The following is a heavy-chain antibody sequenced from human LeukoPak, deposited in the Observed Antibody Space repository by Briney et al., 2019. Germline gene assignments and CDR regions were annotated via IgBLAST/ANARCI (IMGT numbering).Heavy chain of an antibody. CDR1: GFTFSGYA. J-gene: IGHJ4*02. Sequence: PGGSLRLSCAASGFTFSGYAMSWVRQAPGKGLEWVSAVSGNGRTYYADSVKGRFTISRDNSKNTMYLQMNSLRAEDTAVYYCAKDGALNYASVSYYLDYWGQGTLVTVSS. V-gene: IGHV3-23*01. CDR2: VSGNGRT. CDR3: AKDGALNYASVSYYLDY. D-gene: IGHD3-10*01.